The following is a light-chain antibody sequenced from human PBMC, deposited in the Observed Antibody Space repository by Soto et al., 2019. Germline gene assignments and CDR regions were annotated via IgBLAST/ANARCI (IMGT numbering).Light chain of an antibody. CDR3: QQYKSSPLT. CDR2: DAS. CDR1: QSISDW. J-gene: IGKJ4*01. V-gene: IGKV1-5*01. Sequence: DIQMTQSPSTLSASVGDRVTITCRANQSISDWLAWYQQKPGKATKLLIYDASNLESGVPSMFSGSGSGTEFTLTFSSLQSDDFATYYCQQYKSSPLTFGGGTKMEIK.